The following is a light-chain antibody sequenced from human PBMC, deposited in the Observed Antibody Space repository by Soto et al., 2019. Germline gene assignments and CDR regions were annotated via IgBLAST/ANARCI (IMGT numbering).Light chain of an antibody. Sequence: EMVMTQSPATLSVSPVERSTLSCRASQSVSSNLAWYQQKPGQAPRLLIYDASDRATGIPGRFSGSGSGTDFTLTISSLEPEDFAVYYCQQHSNWPPITFGQGTRLEIK. CDR2: DAS. J-gene: IGKJ5*01. CDR1: QSVSSN. CDR3: QQHSNWPPIT. V-gene: IGKV3-11*01.